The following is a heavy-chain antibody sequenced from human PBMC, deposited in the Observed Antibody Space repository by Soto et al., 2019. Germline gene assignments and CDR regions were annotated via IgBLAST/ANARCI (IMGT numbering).Heavy chain of an antibody. CDR3: ARLYGSRGPFDY. J-gene: IGHJ4*02. CDR1: GGSFSGYY. Sequence: QVQLQQWGAGLLKPSETLSLTCADYGGSFSGYYWSWIRQPPGKGLEWIGEMKHSGSTNYNPSLKSIATISGDTAKHQFSLKLSSATGADTAVYYCARLYGSRGPFDYWGQGTLVTVSS. D-gene: IGHD6-13*01. V-gene: IGHV4-34*01. CDR2: MKHSGST.